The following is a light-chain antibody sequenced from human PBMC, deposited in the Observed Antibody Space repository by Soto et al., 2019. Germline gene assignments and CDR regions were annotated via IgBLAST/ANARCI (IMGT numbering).Light chain of an antibody. Sequence: QSALTQPASVSGSPGQSITISCTGTSSDVGGYNYVSWFQQHPGKAPKLMIYDVRNRPSGISNRFSGSKSGNTASLNISGLQAEDEADYYCNSYTSSSTYVFGTGTKVTVL. CDR1: SSDVGGYNY. J-gene: IGLJ1*01. V-gene: IGLV2-14*01. CDR3: NSYTSSSTYV. CDR2: DVR.